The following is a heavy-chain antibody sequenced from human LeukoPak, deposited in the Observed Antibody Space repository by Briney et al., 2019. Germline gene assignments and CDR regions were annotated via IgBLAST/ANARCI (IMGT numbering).Heavy chain of an antibody. V-gene: IGHV4-30-2*03. CDR3: ARLRLSGYCSGTSCFNYYYYGMDV. CDR2: IYHSGST. CDR1: GGSISSGGYS. J-gene: IGHJ6*02. Sequence: SETLSLTCAVSGGSISSGGYSWSWIRQPPGKGLEWIGYIYHSGSTYYNPSLKSRVTISVDTSKNQFSLKLSSVTAADTAVYYCARLRLSGYCSGTSCFNYYYYGMDVWGRGTTVTVSS. D-gene: IGHD2-2*01.